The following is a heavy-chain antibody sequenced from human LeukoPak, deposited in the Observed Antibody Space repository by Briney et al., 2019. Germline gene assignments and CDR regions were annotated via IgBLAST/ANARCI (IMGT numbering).Heavy chain of an antibody. D-gene: IGHD3-9*01. J-gene: IGHJ4*02. CDR1: GSTFSDYY. CDR3: AKDRQIRYLDY. Sequence: GGSLRLSCAASGSTFSDYYMSWIRQAPGKGLEWVADIRYGGSNKYYADSVKGRFTISRDNSKNTLYLQMKSLRAEDTAVYYCAKDRQIRYLDYWGQRTLVTVSS. CDR2: IRYGGSNK. V-gene: IGHV3-33*06.